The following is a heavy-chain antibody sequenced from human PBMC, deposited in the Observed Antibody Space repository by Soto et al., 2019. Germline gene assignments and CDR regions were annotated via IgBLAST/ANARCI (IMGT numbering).Heavy chain of an antibody. CDR2: ISGSGGST. J-gene: IGHJ4*02. V-gene: IGHV3-23*01. CDR1: GFTFSSYA. Sequence: GGSLRLSCAASGFTFSSYAMSWVRQAPGKGLEWVSAISGSGGSTYYADSVKGRFTISRDNSKNTLYLQMNSLRAEDTAVYYCAKDSSSWDQGSLDYWGQGTLVTVSS. CDR3: AKDSSSWDQGSLDY. D-gene: IGHD6-13*01.